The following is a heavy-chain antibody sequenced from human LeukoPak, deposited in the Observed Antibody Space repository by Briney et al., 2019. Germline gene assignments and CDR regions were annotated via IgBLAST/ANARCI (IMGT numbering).Heavy chain of an antibody. D-gene: IGHD3-9*01. CDR3: ARTAGYFDWSGDY. Sequence: SETLSLTCAVYGGSFGGYYWSWIRQPPGKGLEWIGEINHSGSTNYNPSLKSRVTISVDTSKNQFSLKLSSVTAADTAVYYCARTAGYFDWSGDYWGQGTLVTVSS. V-gene: IGHV4-34*01. J-gene: IGHJ4*02. CDR1: GGSFGGYY. CDR2: INHSGST.